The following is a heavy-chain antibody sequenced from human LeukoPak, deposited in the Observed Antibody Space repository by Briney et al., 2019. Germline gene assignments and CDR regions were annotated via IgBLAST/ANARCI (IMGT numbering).Heavy chain of an antibody. J-gene: IGHJ4*02. Sequence: PSQTLSLTCTVSGGSISSGSYYWSWIRQPAGKGLEWIGRIYTSGSTNYNPSLKSRVTISVDTSKNQFSLKLSSVTAADTAVYYCARFRVDTAMAAFDYWGQGTLVTVSS. D-gene: IGHD5-18*01. CDR3: ARFRVDTAMAAFDY. V-gene: IGHV4-61*02. CDR2: IYTSGST. CDR1: GGSISSGSYY.